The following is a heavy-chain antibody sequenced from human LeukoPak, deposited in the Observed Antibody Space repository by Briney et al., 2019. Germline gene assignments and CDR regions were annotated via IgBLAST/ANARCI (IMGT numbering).Heavy chain of an antibody. CDR2: ISSSGSTI. CDR3: ARGPERYFDWRNYFDY. V-gene: IGHV3-11*04. D-gene: IGHD3-9*01. CDR1: GFTFSDYY. J-gene: IGHJ4*02. Sequence: PGGSLRLSCAASGFTFSDYYMNWVRQAPGKGLEWVSYISSSGSTIYYADSVKGRFTVSRDNAKNSLYLQMNSLRAEDTAVYYCARGPERYFDWRNYFDYWGQGTLVTVSS.